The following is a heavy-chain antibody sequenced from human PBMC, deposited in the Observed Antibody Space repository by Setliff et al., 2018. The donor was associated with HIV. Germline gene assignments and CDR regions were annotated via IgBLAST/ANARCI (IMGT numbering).Heavy chain of an antibody. CDR3: ARGRLPTGMDV. CDR1: GDIFSKYT. D-gene: IGHD4-17*01. V-gene: IGHV1-69*08. J-gene: IGHJ6*04. CDR2: IIPMLGTP. Sequence: SVKVSCKASGDIFSKYTFSWVRQAPGQGLEWVGRIIPMLGTPNYAQKFQGRVTITADISTGIGYMEINRLRSDDTAVYYCARGRLPTGMDVWGKGTPVTVSS.